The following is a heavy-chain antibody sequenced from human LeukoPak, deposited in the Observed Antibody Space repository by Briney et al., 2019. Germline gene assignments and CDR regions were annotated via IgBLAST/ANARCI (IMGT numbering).Heavy chain of an antibody. Sequence: SETLSLTCTVSGGSISSSSYYWGWIRQPPGKGLEWIGSIYYNGSTYYNPSLKSRVTISVDTSNNQFSLKLSSMTAADTAVYYCARDGGYGSGPSFWGQGTLVTVSS. J-gene: IGHJ4*02. CDR3: ARDGGYGSGPSF. CDR1: GGSISSSSYY. V-gene: IGHV4-39*07. CDR2: IYYNGST. D-gene: IGHD3-10*01.